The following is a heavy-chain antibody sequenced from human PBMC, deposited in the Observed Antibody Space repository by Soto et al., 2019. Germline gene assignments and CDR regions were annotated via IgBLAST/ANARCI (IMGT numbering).Heavy chain of an antibody. CDR3: ARDSSVTPFDY. D-gene: IGHD4-17*01. CDR2: ISYDGSNK. J-gene: IGHJ4*02. V-gene: IGHV3-30-3*01. CDR1: GFTFSSYA. Sequence: QVQLVESGGGVVQPGRSLRLSCAASGFTFSSYAMHGVRQAPGKGLEWVAVISYDGSNKYYADSVKGRFTISRDNSKNTLYLQMNSLRAEDTAVYYCARDSSVTPFDYWGQGTLVTVSS.